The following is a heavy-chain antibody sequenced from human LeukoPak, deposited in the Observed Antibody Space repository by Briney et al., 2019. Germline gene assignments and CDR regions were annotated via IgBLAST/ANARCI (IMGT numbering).Heavy chain of an antibody. D-gene: IGHD3-10*01. J-gene: IGHJ6*02. Sequence: GGSLRLSCAASGFTFDDYAMHWVRQAPGKGLEWVSGISWNSGSIGYADSVKGRFTISRDNAKNSLYLQMNSLRAEDTALYYCAQDTVRFSDYYYGMDVWGQGTTVTVSS. CDR3: AQDTVRFSDYYYGMDV. CDR2: ISWNSGSI. CDR1: GFTFDDYA. V-gene: IGHV3-9*01.